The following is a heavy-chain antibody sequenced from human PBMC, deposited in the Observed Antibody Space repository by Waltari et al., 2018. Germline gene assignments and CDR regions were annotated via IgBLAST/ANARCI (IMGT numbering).Heavy chain of an antibody. J-gene: IGHJ4*02. D-gene: IGHD6-13*01. Sequence: EVQLVESGGGLVKPGGSLRLSCAASGFTFSNAWMSWVRQAPGKGLEWVGRIKSKTDGGTTDYAAPVKGRFTISRDDSKNTLYLQMNSLKTEDTAVYYCARDYGAAAGYFDYWGQGTLVTVSS. CDR3: ARDYGAAAGYFDY. CDR1: GFTFSNAW. V-gene: IGHV3-15*01. CDR2: IKSKTDGGTT.